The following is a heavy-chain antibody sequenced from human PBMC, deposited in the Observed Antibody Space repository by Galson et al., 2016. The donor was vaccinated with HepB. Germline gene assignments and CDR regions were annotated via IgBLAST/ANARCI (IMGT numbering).Heavy chain of an antibody. CDR3: ARDRGYGGSCRDY. J-gene: IGHJ4*02. D-gene: IGHD4-23*01. V-gene: IGHV1-2*02. CDR1: GYTFTGHA. Sequence: SVKVSCKASGYTFTGHAIHWVRQAPGQGLQWVGAINPNRGGTNFAHELHGRVTISRDTSNSTVYMEMSRLKSDDPAVYYCARDRGYGGSCRDYWGQGTHVSVSA. CDR2: INPNRGGT.